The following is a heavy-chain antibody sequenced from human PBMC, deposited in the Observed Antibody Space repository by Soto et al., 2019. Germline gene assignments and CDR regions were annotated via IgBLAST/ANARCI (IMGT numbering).Heavy chain of an antibody. Sequence: EVQLLESGGGLVQPGGSLRLSCAPSGFTFTDYALSWVRQAPGKGLEWVATISGIGGSTYLADSVKGRLSISRDNSKNTVSLLMNSLRAEDTAVYFCARGSSGYISSWYYFDYWGRGTLVTVSS. CDR1: GFTFTDYA. CDR3: ARGSSGYISSWYYFDY. J-gene: IGHJ4*02. V-gene: IGHV3-23*01. D-gene: IGHD6-13*01. CDR2: ISGIGGST.